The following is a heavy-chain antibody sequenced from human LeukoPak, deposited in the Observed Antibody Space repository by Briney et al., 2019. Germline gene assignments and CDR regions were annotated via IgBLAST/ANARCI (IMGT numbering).Heavy chain of an antibody. V-gene: IGHV4-4*02. CDR1: GGSISSSDR. Sequence: SETLSLTCTVSGGSISSSDRWSWVRQPPGQGLEWIGEVSLSGLTNYNPSLSSRVIMALDTSKNHLSLNLTSVTAADTAVYYCSRENGAFSPFGYWGQGTLVTVPS. CDR2: VSLSGLT. D-gene: IGHD2-8*01. CDR3: SRENGAFSPFGY. J-gene: IGHJ4*02.